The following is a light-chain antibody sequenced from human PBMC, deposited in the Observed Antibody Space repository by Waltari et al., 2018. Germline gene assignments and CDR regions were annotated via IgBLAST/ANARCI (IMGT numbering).Light chain of an antibody. CDR3: QQRRNWPLT. Sequence: DIVLTQSPAILSLSPGERASPPCRASQTVTNYLAWYQQKPGQAPRLLIYDTSNRATGIPARFSGSGFATDFTLTISSLEPDDFAVYYCQQRRNWPLTFGGGTKVEIK. CDR1: QTVTNY. CDR2: DTS. V-gene: IGKV3-11*01. J-gene: IGKJ4*01.